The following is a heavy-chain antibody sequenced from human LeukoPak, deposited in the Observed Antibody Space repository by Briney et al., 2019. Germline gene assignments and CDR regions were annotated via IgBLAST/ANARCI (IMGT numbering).Heavy chain of an antibody. CDR2: IKRDGNEK. J-gene: IGHJ4*02. CDR1: GFTFSTYW. Sequence: GGSLRLSCAASGFTFSTYWMSWVRQAPGKGLESVANIKRDGNEKYYVDSVKGRFTGSRDNAKDSLHLQMNSLRAEDTAVDYCAKDQTNTSTLSDDYFDYYCQGTLVTVSA. CDR3: AKDQTNTSTLSDDYFDY. V-gene: IGHV3-7*04. D-gene: IGHD2/OR15-2a*01.